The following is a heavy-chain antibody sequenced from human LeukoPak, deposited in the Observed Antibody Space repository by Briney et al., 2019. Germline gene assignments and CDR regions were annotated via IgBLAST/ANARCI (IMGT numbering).Heavy chain of an antibody. CDR2: IYTSGST. J-gene: IGHJ4*02. D-gene: IGHD5-24*01. Sequence: SQTLSLTCTVFGGSISSGSYYWSWIRQPAGKGLEWIGRIYTSGSTNYNPSLKSRVTISVDTSKNQFSLKLSSVTAADTAVYYCARETRDGYNKVDYWGQGTLVTVSS. CDR1: GGSISSGSYY. CDR3: ARETRDGYNKVDY. V-gene: IGHV4-61*02.